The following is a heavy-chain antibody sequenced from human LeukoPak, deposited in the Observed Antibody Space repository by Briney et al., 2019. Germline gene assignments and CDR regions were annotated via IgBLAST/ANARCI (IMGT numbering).Heavy chain of an antibody. CDR1: GFTFSSYA. CDR3: AKKGLNYDSIHYPIDY. CDR2: ISGSGGST. V-gene: IGHV3-23*01. D-gene: IGHD3-22*01. J-gene: IGHJ4*02. Sequence: GGSLRLSRAASGFTFSSYAMSWVRQAPGKGLEWVSAISGSGGSTYYADSVKGRFTISRDNSKNTLYLQMNSLRAEDTAVYYCAKKGLNYDSIHYPIDYWGQGTLVTVSS.